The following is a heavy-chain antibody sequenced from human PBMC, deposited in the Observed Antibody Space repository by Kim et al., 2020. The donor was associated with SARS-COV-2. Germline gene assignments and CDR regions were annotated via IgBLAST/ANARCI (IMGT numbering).Heavy chain of an antibody. J-gene: IGHJ3*02. V-gene: IGHV3-15*01. Sequence: GGSLRLSCAASGFTFSNAWMSWVRQAPGKGLEWVGRIKSKTDGGTTDYAAPVKGRFTISRDDSKNTLYLQMNSLKTEDTAVYYCTTDWEPPRDIVATLDAFDIWGQGTMVTVSS. CDR3: TTDWEPPRDIVATLDAFDI. D-gene: IGHD5-12*01. CDR2: IKSKTDGGTT. CDR1: GFTFSNAW.